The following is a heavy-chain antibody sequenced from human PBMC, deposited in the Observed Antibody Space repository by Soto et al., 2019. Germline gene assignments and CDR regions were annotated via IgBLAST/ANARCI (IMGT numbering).Heavy chain of an antibody. D-gene: IGHD4-17*01. J-gene: IGHJ6*02. CDR1: GYTFTSYG. CDR3: ARGEVTTWGPYGMDV. V-gene: IGHV1-18*01. CDR2: ISAYNGNT. Sequence: QVQLVQSGAEVKKPGALVKVSCKASGYTFTSYGISWVRQAPGQGLEWMGWISAYNGNTNSAPQVQGRVTMTTDTSTSTASMELRSLRSDDTAVYYCARGEVTTWGPYGMDVWGQGTTVTVSS.